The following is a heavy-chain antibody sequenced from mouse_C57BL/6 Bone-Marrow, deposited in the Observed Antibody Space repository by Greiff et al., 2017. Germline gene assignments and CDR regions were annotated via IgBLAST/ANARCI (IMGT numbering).Heavy chain of an antibody. CDR2: IWGVGST. CDR1: GFSLTSYG. J-gene: IGHJ3*01. D-gene: IGHD2-3*01. CDR3: ASATDGYRFAY. V-gene: IGHV2-6*01. Sequence: QVQLKESGPGLVAPSQSLSITCTVSGFSLTSYGVDWVRQSPGKGLEWLGIIWGVGSTNNNSAIKSRLSISKDNSKSQVFLKMNSLQTDDTAMYYCASATDGYRFAYWGQGTLVTVSA.